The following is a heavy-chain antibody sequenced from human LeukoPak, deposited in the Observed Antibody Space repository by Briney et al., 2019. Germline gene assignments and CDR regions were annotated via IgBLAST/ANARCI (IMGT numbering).Heavy chain of an antibody. Sequence: SETLSLTCTVSGGAITAYYWSWLRQPPGKGLEWIGYIYYSGITNYNPSLKSRVTMSVGTSKNHFYLKLSSVTAADTAVYFCARRMSPGGWFGPWGQGTPVTVSS. CDR2: IYYSGIT. V-gene: IGHV4-59*08. J-gene: IGHJ5*02. D-gene: IGHD4-23*01. CDR3: ARRMSPGGWFGP. CDR1: GGAITAYY.